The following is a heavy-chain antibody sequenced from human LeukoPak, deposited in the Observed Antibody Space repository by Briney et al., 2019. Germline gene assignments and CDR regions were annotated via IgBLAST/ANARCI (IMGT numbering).Heavy chain of an antibody. CDR1: AYSISRGCY. J-gene: IGHJ3*02. CDR3: ARGIGTSYDSSRDAFDI. CDR2: IFHSGTT. Sequence: SETLSLTCAVSAYSISRGCYWGWIRQPPGKGLEWIGSIFHSGTTYYNPSLKSRLSISVDTSKNQFSLKLSSVTAADTAVYYCARGIGTSYDSSRDAFDIWGQGTMVTVSS. V-gene: IGHV4-38-2*01. D-gene: IGHD3-22*01.